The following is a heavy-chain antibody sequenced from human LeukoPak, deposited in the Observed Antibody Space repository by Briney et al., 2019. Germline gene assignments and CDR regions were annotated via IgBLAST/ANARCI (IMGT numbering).Heavy chain of an antibody. V-gene: IGHV3-33*01. CDR1: GFTLSRHG. CDR2: IWYDGNSK. J-gene: IGHJ4*02. Sequence: GRSLRLSCAASGFTLSRHGMHWVRQAPGKGLEWVGVIWYDGNSKYYGDSVKGRFIIFRDNSKDTLYLQMNSLRADDTAVYYCARESYGGIFDNWGQGTLVTVSS. D-gene: IGHD3-16*01. CDR3: ARESYGGIFDN.